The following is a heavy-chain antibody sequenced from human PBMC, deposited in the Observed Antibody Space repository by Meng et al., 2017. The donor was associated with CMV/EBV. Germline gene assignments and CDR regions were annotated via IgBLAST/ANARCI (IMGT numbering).Heavy chain of an antibody. D-gene: IGHD6-6*01. V-gene: IGHV1-46*01. CDR2: INPSGGST. Sequence: ASVKVSCKASGYTFTSYYMHWVRQAPGQGREWMGIINPSGGSTSYAQKFQGRVTMTRDTSTSTVYMELSSLRPEDTAVYYCARDQGYSSSAPEDHYYGMDVWGQGTTVTVSS. CDR3: ARDQGYSSSAPEDHYYGMDV. CDR1: GYTFTSYY. J-gene: IGHJ6*02.